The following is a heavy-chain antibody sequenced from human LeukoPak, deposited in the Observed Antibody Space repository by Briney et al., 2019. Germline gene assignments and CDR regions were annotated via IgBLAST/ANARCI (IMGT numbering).Heavy chain of an antibody. CDR3: ARDGFDWSWGY. J-gene: IGHJ4*02. D-gene: IGHD3-9*01. CDR1: GFTFSSYS. Sequence: PGGSLRLSCAASGFTFSSYSMSWVRQAPGKGLEWISGISVSGHRTYHAASVKGRFTISRDNSNNMVYLQMNSLRAEDTAVYYCARDGFDWSWGYWGQGTLVTVSS. V-gene: IGHV3-23*01. CDR2: ISVSGHRT.